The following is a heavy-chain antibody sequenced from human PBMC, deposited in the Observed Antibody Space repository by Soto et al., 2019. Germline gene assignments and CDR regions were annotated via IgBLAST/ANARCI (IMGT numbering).Heavy chain of an antibody. CDR2: LYDVDGS. J-gene: IGHJ3*01. Sequence: GGSLRLSCAAFGLTVSGKKYVAWVRQAPGKGLEWVSALYDVDGSFYADSVKGRFTTSSDSSKTTVYLQMNGLRPDDTAVYYCATWHEREHAYDVWGQGTTVTVS. CDR1: GLTVSGKKY. D-gene: IGHD1-26*01. V-gene: IGHV3-53*01. CDR3: ATWHEREHAYDV.